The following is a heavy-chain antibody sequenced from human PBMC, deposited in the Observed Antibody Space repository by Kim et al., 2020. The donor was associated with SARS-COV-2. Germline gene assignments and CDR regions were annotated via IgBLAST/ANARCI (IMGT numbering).Heavy chain of an antibody. D-gene: IGHD3-22*01. J-gene: IGHJ6*02. CDR3: AKGDLNYDSSGSLNYYYYYGMDV. Sequence: GGSLRLSCAASGFTFSSYAMSWVRQAPGKGLEWVSAISGSGGSTYYADSVKGRFTISRDNSKNTLYLQMNSLRAEDTAVYYCAKGDLNYDSSGSLNYYYYYGMDVWGQGTTVTVSS. V-gene: IGHV3-23*01. CDR2: ISGSGGST. CDR1: GFTFSSYA.